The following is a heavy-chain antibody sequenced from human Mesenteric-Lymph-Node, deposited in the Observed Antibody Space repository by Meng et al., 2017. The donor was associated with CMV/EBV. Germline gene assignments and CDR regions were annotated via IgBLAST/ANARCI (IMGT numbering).Heavy chain of an antibody. CDR1: GGSISSYY. CDR3: ARGKYGDPRTFDI. V-gene: IGHV4-59*01. CDR2: IYFIGNT. Sequence: GSLRLSCTVSGGSISSYYWTWIRQPPGKGLEWIGNIYFIGNTNYNPSLKSRVSISVDTSKNQFSLKLSSVTAADTAVYYCARGKYGDPRTFDIWGQGTRVTVSS. J-gene: IGHJ3*02. D-gene: IGHD2-21*02.